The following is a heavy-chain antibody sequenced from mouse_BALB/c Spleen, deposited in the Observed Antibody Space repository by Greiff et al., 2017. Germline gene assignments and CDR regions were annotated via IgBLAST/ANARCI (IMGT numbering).Heavy chain of an antibody. CDR3: ARLGLTGGFAY. J-gene: IGHJ3*01. D-gene: IGHD4-1*01. Sequence: LEESGAELAKPGASVKMSCKASGYTFTSYWMHWVKQRPGQGLEWIGYINPSTGYTEYNQKFKDKATLTADKSSSTAYMQLSSLTSEDSAVYYCARLGLTGGFAYWGQGTLVTVSA. CDR1: GYTFTSYW. V-gene: IGHV1-7*01. CDR2: INPSTGYT.